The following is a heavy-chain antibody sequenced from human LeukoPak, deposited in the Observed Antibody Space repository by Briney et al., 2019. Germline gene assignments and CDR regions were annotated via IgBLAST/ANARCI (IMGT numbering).Heavy chain of an antibody. D-gene: IGHD6-19*01. V-gene: IGHV4-39*07. CDR2: IYYSGTS. CDR3: ARAVMVAVAGGRFDR. J-gene: IGHJ4*02. Sequence: GSLRLSCAASGFTFRSHEMDWVRQPPGKGLEWIGSIYYSGTSYYNPSLMSRLTISVDTSNNQFSLKLSSVTAADTAVYYCARAVMVAVAGGRFDRWGQGTLVTVSS. CDR1: GFTFRSHEM.